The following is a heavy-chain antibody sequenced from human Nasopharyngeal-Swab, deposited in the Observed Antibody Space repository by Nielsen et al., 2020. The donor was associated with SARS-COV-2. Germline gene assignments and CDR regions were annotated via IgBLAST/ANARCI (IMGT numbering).Heavy chain of an antibody. CDR2: ISSTSSDI. J-gene: IGHJ4*02. D-gene: IGHD3-10*01. CDR3: ARASDYYGSGSYDHAY. Sequence: GGSLRLSCAASGFTFSSYSMNWVRQAPGKGLGWVSFISSTSSDIFYADSVKGRFPISRDNAKNSLYLQMNSLRAEDTAIYYCARASDYYGSGSYDHAYWGQGTLVTVAS. CDR1: GFTFSSYS. V-gene: IGHV3-21*05.